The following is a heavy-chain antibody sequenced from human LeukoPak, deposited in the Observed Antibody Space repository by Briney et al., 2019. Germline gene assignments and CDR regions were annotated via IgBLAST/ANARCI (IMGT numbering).Heavy chain of an antibody. CDR1: GGYISSYY. V-gene: IGHV4-4*07. Sequence: SETLSLTCTVSGGYISSYYWSWIRQPAGKGLEWIGRIYTSGSTNYNPSLKSRVTMSVDTSKNQFSLKLSSVTAADTAVYYCARRAVAENYFDYWGQGTLVTDSS. D-gene: IGHD6-19*01. J-gene: IGHJ4*02. CDR3: ARRAVAENYFDY. CDR2: IYTSGST.